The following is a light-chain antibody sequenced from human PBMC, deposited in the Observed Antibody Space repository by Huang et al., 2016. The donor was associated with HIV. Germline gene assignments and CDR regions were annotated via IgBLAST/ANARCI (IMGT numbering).Light chain of an antibody. CDR3: QQTYSTPLT. CDR1: QSISSY. J-gene: IGKJ4*01. Sequence: QLTQSPSSLSASVGDRVTITYRASQSISSYLNWYQQKPGQTPKLLIYSVSRLQSGVPSRFSGNGSETDFTLTINTLHSEDLASYYCQQTYSTPLTFGGGTKVEI. V-gene: IGKV1-39*01. CDR2: SVS.